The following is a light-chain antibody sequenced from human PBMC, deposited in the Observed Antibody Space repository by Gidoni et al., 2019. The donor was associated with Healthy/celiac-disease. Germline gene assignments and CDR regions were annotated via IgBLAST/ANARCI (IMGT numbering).Light chain of an antibody. CDR3: QQRINWPFT. J-gene: IGKJ3*01. Sequence: VLRHSPATLFLSPGQRATLSCRASQSVSSYLAWYQQKPGQAPRLLIYDASNRATGIPARFSGRGSGTAFTRTISSLGPEDFAVYYCQQRINWPFTFGHGTKVDIK. V-gene: IGKV3-11*01. CDR1: QSVSSY. CDR2: DAS.